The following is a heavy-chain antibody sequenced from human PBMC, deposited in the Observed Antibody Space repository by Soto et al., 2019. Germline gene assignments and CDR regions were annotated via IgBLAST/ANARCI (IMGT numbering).Heavy chain of an antibody. D-gene: IGHD1-1*01. CDR1: GVTFSSYT. V-gene: IGHV1-69*01. Sequence: QVLLVQSGAEVKKPGSSVKVTCKASGVTFSSYTISWVRQATGQGLEYMGGIMPIFGTATYTQSFQDRVTITADESTSTVYMELRSLRSDDTAVYYCTRGVNANDMGGDAFEFWGQGTMVTVSS. J-gene: IGHJ3*01. CDR2: IMPIFGTA. CDR3: TRGVNANDMGGDAFEF.